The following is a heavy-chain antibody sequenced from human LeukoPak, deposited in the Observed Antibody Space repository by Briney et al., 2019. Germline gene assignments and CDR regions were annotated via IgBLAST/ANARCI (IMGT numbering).Heavy chain of an antibody. CDR2: ISGRSYI. Sequence: SGGSLRLSCAASGFTFSTYSMSWVRQAPGKGLEWVSSISGRSYIDYADSVRGRFTISRDNAKNSLYLQMNSLRAEDTAVYYCARVITSYYHMDVWGKGTTVTVSS. CDR1: GFTFSTYS. J-gene: IGHJ6*03. V-gene: IGHV3-21*01. CDR3: ARVITSYYHMDV.